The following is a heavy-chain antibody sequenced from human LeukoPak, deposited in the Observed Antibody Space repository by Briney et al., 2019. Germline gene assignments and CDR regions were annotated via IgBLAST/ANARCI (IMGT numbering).Heavy chain of an antibody. V-gene: IGHV4-30-2*01. CDR3: ARVRYCSSTSCYAERGYFDY. D-gene: IGHD2-2*01. J-gene: IGHJ4*02. Sequence: SQTLSLTCAVSGGSISSGGYSWRWIRQPPGKGLEWIVYIYHSGSTYYNPSLKSRVTISVDRSKNQFSLKLSSVTAADTAVYYCARVRYCSSTSCYAERGYFDYWGQGTLVTVSS. CDR2: IYHSGST. CDR1: GGSISSGGYS.